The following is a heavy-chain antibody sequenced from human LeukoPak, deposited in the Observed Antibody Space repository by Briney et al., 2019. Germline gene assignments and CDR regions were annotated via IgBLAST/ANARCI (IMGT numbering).Heavy chain of an antibody. CDR2: INPNSGGT. J-gene: IGHJ6*03. D-gene: IGHD3-10*01. Sequence: GASVKVSCKASGYTFTGYYMHWVRQAPGQGLEWMGRINPNSGGTNYAHKFQGRVTMTRDTSISTAYLELSRLRSDDTAVYYCARITMVRGVKGMYYYYYMDVWGKGTTVTVSS. CDR3: ARITMVRGVKGMYYYYYMDV. V-gene: IGHV1-2*06. CDR1: GYTFTGYY.